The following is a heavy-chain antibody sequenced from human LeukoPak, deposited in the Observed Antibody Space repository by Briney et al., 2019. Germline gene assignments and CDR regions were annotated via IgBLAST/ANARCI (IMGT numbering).Heavy chain of an antibody. D-gene: IGHD6-19*01. CDR2: ISDSGGTT. Sequence: GGSLRLSCAASGFTFSSFAMSWVRQAPGKGLEWVSAISDSGGTTYYADSVKGRFTISRDNAKDALYLQMNSLRAEDTAVYYCATSDSSGWYGSLDYWGKGTLVTVSS. CDR3: ATSDSSGWYGSLDY. J-gene: IGHJ4*02. V-gene: IGHV3-23*01. CDR1: GFTFSSFA.